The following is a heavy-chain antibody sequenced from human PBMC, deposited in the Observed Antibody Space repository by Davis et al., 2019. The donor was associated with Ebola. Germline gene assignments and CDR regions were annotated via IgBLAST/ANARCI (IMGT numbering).Heavy chain of an antibody. CDR1: GYTFTSYY. CDR3: ARDRRVAVAGRSYYYGMDV. Sequence: ASVKVSCKASGYTFTSYYMHWVRQAPGQGLEWMGIINPSGGSTSYAQKFQGRVTMTRDTSTSTVYMELSSLRSEDTAVYYCARDRRVAVAGRSYYYGMDVWGQGTTVTVSS. V-gene: IGHV1-46*01. J-gene: IGHJ6*02. D-gene: IGHD6-19*01. CDR2: INPSGGST.